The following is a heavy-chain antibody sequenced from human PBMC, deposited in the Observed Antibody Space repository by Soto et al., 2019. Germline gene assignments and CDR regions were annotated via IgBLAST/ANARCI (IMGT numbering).Heavy chain of an antibody. CDR1: GYTFTSYG. V-gene: IGHV1-18*04. CDR2: ISAYTGDT. Sequence: RASVKVSCKASGYTFTSYGISWVRQAPGQGLEWTGWISAYTGDTNYAQKFQGRVTMTTDTSTSTAYMELRSLRPDDTALYYCARDRPFSSSWEPMDHWGQGTLVTVSS. D-gene: IGHD6-13*01. J-gene: IGHJ4*02. CDR3: ARDRPFSSSWEPMDH.